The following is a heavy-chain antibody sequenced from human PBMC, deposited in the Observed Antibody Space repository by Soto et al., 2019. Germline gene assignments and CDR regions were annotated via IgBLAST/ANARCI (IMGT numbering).Heavy chain of an antibody. CDR3: ARVGWELLGSWFDP. D-gene: IGHD1-26*01. CDR2: ISSSGSTI. V-gene: IGHV3-48*03. Sequence: EVQLVESGGGLVQPGGSLRLSCAASGFTFSSYEMNWVRQAPGKGLEWVSYISSSGSTIYYADSVKGRFTISRDNAKNSLYLQMNSLRAEDTAVYYCARVGWELLGSWFDPWGQGTLVTVSS. J-gene: IGHJ5*02. CDR1: GFTFSSYE.